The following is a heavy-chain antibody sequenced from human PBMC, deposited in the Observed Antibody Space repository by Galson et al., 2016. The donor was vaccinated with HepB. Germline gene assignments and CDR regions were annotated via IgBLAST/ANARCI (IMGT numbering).Heavy chain of an antibody. D-gene: IGHD4-23*01. CDR3: TTLPAGFWWELPR. J-gene: IGHJ4*02. CDR1: GITVTNAW. V-gene: IGHV3-15*01. CDR2: IKSRTDDGTT. Sequence: SLRLSCAASGITVTNAWMTWVRQAPGKGLEWVGRIKSRTDDGTTDLAAPVKGRFTISRDDSKNTLYLQMNRLKAEDTAVYYCTTLPAGFWWELPRWGQGTLVTVSS.